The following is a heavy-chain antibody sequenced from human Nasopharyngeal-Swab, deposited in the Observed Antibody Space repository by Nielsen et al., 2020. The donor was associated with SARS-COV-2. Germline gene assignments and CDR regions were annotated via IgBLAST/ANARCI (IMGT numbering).Heavy chain of an antibody. CDR1: GFTLSRHW. V-gene: IGHV3-74*01. CDR3: VSEDDAFDI. CDR2: VKSDGSIT. Sequence: GSLKISCAASGFTLSRHWMHWVRQESGKALVWVSCVKSDGSITHYADSVKGRFTISRDNAKNTLYLQMNSLRAEDTAVYYCVSEDDAFDIWGQGTTVTVSS. J-gene: IGHJ3*02.